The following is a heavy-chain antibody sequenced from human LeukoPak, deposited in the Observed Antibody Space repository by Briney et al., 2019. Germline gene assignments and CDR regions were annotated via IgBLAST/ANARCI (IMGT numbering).Heavy chain of an antibody. J-gene: IGHJ4*02. V-gene: IGHV3-23*01. D-gene: IGHD6-6*01. CDR1: GFSFTNYA. Sequence: GGSLRLSCAASGFSFTNYAMTWVRQAPGKGLEWVSAISGSGGTTYYADSVKGRFTISRDNSKNTLYLQVNSLKSEDTAIYYCAKGTRAARRGYYDYWGQGTLVTVSS. CDR3: AKGTRAARRGYYDY. CDR2: ISGSGGTT.